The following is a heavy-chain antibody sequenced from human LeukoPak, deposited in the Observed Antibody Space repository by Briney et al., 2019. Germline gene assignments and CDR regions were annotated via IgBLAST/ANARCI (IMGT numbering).Heavy chain of an antibody. J-gene: IGHJ4*02. D-gene: IGHD3-9*01. CDR1: GYTFTCYY. Sequence: GASVKVSCKASGYTFTCYYMHWVRQAPGQGLEWMGWINPNSGGTNYAQKFQGRVTMTRDTSISTAYMELSRLRSDDTAVYYCARGNDILTGYYRLYFDYWGQGTLVTVSS. CDR2: INPNSGGT. CDR3: ARGNDILTGYYRLYFDY. V-gene: IGHV1-2*02.